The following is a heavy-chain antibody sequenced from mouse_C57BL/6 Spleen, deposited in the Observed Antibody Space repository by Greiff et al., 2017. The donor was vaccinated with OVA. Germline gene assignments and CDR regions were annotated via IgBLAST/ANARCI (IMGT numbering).Heavy chain of an antibody. CDR1: GYTFTDYE. CDR3: TRERDGNYEEYYFDY. Sequence: VKLQESGAELVRPGASVTLSCKASGYTFTDYEMHWVKQTPVHGLEWIGAIDPETGGTAYNQKFKGKAILTADKSSSTAYMELRSLTSEDSAVYYCTRERDGNYEEYYFDYWGQGTTLTVSS. CDR2: IDPETGGT. J-gene: IGHJ2*01. D-gene: IGHD2-1*01. V-gene: IGHV1-15*01.